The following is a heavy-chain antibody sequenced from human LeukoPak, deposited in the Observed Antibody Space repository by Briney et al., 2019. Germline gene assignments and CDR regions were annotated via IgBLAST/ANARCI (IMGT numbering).Heavy chain of an antibody. V-gene: IGHV1-2*06. CDR3: ASSLTGDSKFDY. CDR1: GYTFTGYY. D-gene: IGHD7-27*01. CDR2: INPNSGGT. J-gene: IGHJ4*02. Sequence: ASVKVSCKASGYTFTGYYMHWVRQAPGQGLEWMGRINPNSGGTNYAQKFQGRVTMTRDTSISTAYMELSRLRSDDTAVYYCASSLTGDSKFDYWGQGTLVTVSS.